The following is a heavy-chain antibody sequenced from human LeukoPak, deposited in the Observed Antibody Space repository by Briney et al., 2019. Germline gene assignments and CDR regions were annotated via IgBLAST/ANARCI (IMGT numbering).Heavy chain of an antibody. J-gene: IGHJ4*02. CDR2: LYHESERT. V-gene: IGHV1-46*01. CDR3: ARATGGGPRYFVL. CDR1: GFPLTGSI. D-gene: IGHD1-26*01. Sequence: ASVKVSCKASGFPLTGSIMHWVRQAPGQGVGWVGMLYHESERTTYGQNFQGRVTVTRDTSTSTLYMDLTGLSTEDTAMYYCARATGGGPRYFVLWGQGTLVTVSS.